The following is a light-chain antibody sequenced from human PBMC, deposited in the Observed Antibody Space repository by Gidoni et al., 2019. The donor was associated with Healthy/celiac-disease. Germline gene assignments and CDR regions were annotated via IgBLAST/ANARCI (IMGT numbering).Light chain of an antibody. CDR3: VQALQTPYT. Sequence: DIVLTQPPPSLPVTPGEPASISCRSSQSLLHSNGYNYLDWYLQKPGQSPQLLIYLGSNRASGVPDRFSGSGSGTDFTLKVSRVEGEDVGVYYCVQALQTPYTFGQGTKLEIK. CDR1: QSLLHSNGYNY. CDR2: LGS. V-gene: IGKV2-28*01. J-gene: IGKJ2*01.